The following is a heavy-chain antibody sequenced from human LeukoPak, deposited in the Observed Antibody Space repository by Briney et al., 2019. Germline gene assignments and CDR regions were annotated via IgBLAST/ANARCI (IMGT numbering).Heavy chain of an antibody. V-gene: IGHV4-59*08. J-gene: IGHJ1*01. CDR1: GDSISSYY. Sequence: PSETLSLTCTVSGDSISSYYWSWIRQPPGKGLEWIGYIYYSGSTNYNPSLKGRVTISIDTSKNQFSLKLSSVTAADTAVYYCTRLGRSGSCKSGFCYGLYFQHWGQGTLVTVSS. CDR3: TRLGRSGSCKSGFCYGLYFQH. CDR2: IYYSGST. D-gene: IGHD2-15*01.